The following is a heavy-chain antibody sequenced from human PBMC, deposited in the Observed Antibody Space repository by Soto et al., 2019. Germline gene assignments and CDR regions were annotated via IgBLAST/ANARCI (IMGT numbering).Heavy chain of an antibody. CDR2: IWYDGSNK. V-gene: IGHV3-33*01. Sequence: QVQLVESGGGVVQPGRSLRLSCAASGFTFSSYGMHWVRQAPGKGLEWVAVIWYDGSNKYYADSVKGRFTISRDNSKNTLYLQMNSLRAEDTAVYYCARAVNEATIRYMDVWGKGTTVTVSS. CDR1: GFTFSSYG. J-gene: IGHJ6*03. CDR3: ARAVNEATIRYMDV. D-gene: IGHD5-12*01.